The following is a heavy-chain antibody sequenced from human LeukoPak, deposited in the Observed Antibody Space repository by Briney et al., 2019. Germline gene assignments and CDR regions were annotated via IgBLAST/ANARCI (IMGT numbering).Heavy chain of an antibody. D-gene: IGHD6-13*01. CDR3: ARARKRYSSSWYFDY. J-gene: IGHJ4*02. V-gene: IGHV1-69*05. CDR2: IIPIFGTA. CDR1: GGTFSSYA. Sequence: SVKVSCKASGGTFSSYAISWVRQAPGQGLEWMGRIIPIFGTANYAQKFQGRVTNTTDESTSTAYMELSSLRSEDTAVYYCARARKRYSSSWYFDYWGQGTLVTVSS.